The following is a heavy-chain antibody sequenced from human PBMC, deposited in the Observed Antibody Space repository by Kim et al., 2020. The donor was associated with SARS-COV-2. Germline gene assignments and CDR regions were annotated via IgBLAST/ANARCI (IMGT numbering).Heavy chain of an antibody. V-gene: IGHV4-39*01. CDR3: ASSPYYYVFDY. Sequence: TTSNPSPRGRVTISVDTSKNQFSLRLTSVTAADAAVYYCASSPYYYVFDYWGPGTLVTVSS. J-gene: IGHJ4*02. CDR2: T. D-gene: IGHD3-22*01.